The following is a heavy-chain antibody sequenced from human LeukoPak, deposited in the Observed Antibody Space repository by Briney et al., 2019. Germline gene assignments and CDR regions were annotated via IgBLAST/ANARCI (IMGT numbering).Heavy chain of an antibody. Sequence: SETLSLTCSVSGDSISGSSYYWGWIRQPPGKGLEWIGSIYYSGSTYYNPSLKSRVTISVDTSKNQFSLKLSSVTAADTAVYYCARRMVGYFDYWGQGTLVTVSS. J-gene: IGHJ4*02. CDR2: IYYSGST. CDR3: ARRMVGYFDY. D-gene: IGHD3-10*01. CDR1: GDSISGSSYY. V-gene: IGHV4-39*07.